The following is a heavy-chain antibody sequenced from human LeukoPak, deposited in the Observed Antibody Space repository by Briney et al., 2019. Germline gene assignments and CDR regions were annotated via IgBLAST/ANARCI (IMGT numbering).Heavy chain of an antibody. J-gene: IGHJ4*02. D-gene: IGHD1-26*01. CDR1: GFTFSSYG. Sequence: GGSLRLSCAASGFTFSSYGMHWVRLAPGTGLEWVGFISSDGGKNYYADSVKGRFTISRDNSKNTLGLQMNSLRAEDTAVYYCARDPTYYLRYGYFDSWGQGTLVTVSS. CDR2: ISSDGGKN. CDR3: ARDPTYYLRYGYFDS. V-gene: IGHV3-30*12.